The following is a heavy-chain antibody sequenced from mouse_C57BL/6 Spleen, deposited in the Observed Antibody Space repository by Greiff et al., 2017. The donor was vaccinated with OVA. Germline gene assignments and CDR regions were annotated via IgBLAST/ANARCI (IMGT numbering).Heavy chain of an antibody. V-gene: IGHV1-69*01. CDR1: GYTFTSYW. CDR2: IDPSDSYT. CDR3: ARRYNGSSYGYFDV. D-gene: IGHD1-1*01. Sequence: VQLQQPGAELVMPGASVKLSCKASGYTFTSYWMHWVQQRPGQGLEWIGEIDPSDSYTNYNQTFTGKSTLTVDKSSSTAYMQLSSQTSEDSAVYYCARRYNGSSYGYFDVWGTGTTVTVSS. J-gene: IGHJ1*03.